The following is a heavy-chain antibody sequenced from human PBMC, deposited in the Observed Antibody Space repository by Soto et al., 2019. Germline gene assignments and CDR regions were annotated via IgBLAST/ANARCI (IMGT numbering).Heavy chain of an antibody. Sequence: PSETLSLTCTVSGGSISTYYWSWIRQSPGKGLEWIGYVYYSGSTKYNPSLKSRVTISIDTSNNQFSLNLRSVTAADTAMYYCARDLRAAGRPGMDVWGQGTTVTVSS. D-gene: IGHD6-13*01. V-gene: IGHV4-59*01. CDR2: VYYSGST. CDR3: ARDLRAAGRPGMDV. J-gene: IGHJ6*02. CDR1: GGSISTYY.